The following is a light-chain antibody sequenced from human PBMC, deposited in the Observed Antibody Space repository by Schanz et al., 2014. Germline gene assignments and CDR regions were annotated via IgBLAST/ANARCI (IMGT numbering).Light chain of an antibody. Sequence: QSVLTQPPSASGTPGQRITISCSGSSSNIGSNYVYWYQQFPGTAPKLVIYSNNQRPSGVPDRFSGSKSGTSASLAISGLRSEDEADYYCAAWDDSLSGRVFGGGTKLTVL. CDR1: SSNIGSNY. J-gene: IGLJ3*02. CDR2: SNN. V-gene: IGLV1-47*02. CDR3: AAWDDSLSGRV.